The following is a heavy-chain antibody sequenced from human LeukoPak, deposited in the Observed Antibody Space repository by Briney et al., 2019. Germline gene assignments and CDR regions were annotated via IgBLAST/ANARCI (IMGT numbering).Heavy chain of an antibody. V-gene: IGHV4-59*01. CDR1: GGSISSYY. D-gene: IGHD3-22*01. Sequence: PSETLSLTCTVSGGSISSYYWSWIRQPPGKGLEWIGYIYYSGSTNYKPSLKSRVTISVETSKNQFSLKLRSVTAADTAVYYCARVTGYMIEDYSDYWGQGTLVTVSS. CDR2: IYYSGST. CDR3: ARVTGYMIEDYSDY. J-gene: IGHJ4*02.